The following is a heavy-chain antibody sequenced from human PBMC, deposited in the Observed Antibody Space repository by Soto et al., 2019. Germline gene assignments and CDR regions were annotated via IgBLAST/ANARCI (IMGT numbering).Heavy chain of an antibody. J-gene: IGHJ4*02. V-gene: IGHV4-34*01. CDR3: ARGFAIGWYTYFFDL. CDR2: INHSGST. CDR1: GGSFSGYY. Sequence: SETLSLTCAVYGGSFSGYYWSWIRQPPGKGLEWIGEINHSGSTNYNPSLKSRVTISVDTSNNQFSLKLNSVTAADTAVYYCARGFAIGWYTYFFDLWGQGPLVTVSS. D-gene: IGHD6-19*01.